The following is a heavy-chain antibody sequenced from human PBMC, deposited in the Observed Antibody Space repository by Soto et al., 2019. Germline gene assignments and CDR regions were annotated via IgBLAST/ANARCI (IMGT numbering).Heavy chain of an antibody. V-gene: IGHV3-23*01. CDR2: ISARGGSL. J-gene: IGHJ4*02. CDR3: AKGFNENSAAVDN. D-gene: IGHD1-26*01. CDR1: GFSFSSYA. Sequence: EVQLLESGGGLVQPGGSLRLACTASGFSFSSYAMVWVRQAPGKGLEWVSVISARGGSLYFADSVEGRFTTSSDKCKNLLAIEMNNMRAEYTATYFCAKGFNENSAAVDNCGQGTQVLVAS.